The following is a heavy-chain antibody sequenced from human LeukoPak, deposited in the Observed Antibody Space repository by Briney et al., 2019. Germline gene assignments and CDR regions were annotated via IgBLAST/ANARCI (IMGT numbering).Heavy chain of an antibody. D-gene: IGHD1-26*01. J-gene: IGHJ4*02. V-gene: IGHV3-30*18. Sequence: PGRSLRLSCAASGFTFSSYGMHWVRPAPGKGLEWVAVISYDGSNKYYADSVKGRFTISRDNSKNTLYLQMNSLRAEDTAVYYCAKPGATTGDYWFDYWGQGTLVTVSS. CDR3: AKPGATTGDYWFDY. CDR1: GFTFSSYG. CDR2: ISYDGSNK.